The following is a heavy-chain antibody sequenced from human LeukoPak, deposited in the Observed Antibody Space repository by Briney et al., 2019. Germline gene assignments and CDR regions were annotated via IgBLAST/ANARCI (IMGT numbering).Heavy chain of an antibody. CDR3: ARDSVSIPFDP. CDR1: GYSISSGYY. V-gene: IGHV4-38-2*02. CDR2: SYHSGST. J-gene: IGHJ5*02. D-gene: IGHD2-21*01. Sequence: SETLSLTCTVSGYSISSGYYWGWIRQPPGKGLEWIGSSYHSGSTYYNPSLQSRVTISVDTSKNQFSLKLSSVTAADTAVYYCARDSVSIPFDPWGQGTLVTVSS.